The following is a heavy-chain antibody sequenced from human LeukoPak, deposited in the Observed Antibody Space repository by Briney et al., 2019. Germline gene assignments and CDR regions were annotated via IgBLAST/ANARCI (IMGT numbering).Heavy chain of an antibody. J-gene: IGHJ4*02. V-gene: IGHV1-2*04. CDR1: GYTFTGYY. CDR3: ARGSPGIAAAPDIYYFDY. CDR2: INPNSSGT. Sequence: ASVKVSCKASGYTFTGYYMHWVRQAPGQGLEWMGWINPNSSGTNYAQKFQGWVTMTRDTSISTAYMELSRLRSDDTAVYYCARGSPGIAAAPDIYYFDYWGQGTLVTVSS. D-gene: IGHD6-13*01.